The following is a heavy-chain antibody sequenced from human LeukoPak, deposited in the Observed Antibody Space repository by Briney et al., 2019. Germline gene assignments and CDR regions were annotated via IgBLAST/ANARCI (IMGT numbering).Heavy chain of an antibody. V-gene: IGHV1-69*01. CDR3: ARHRLHRIYYDSSGYYHDALDI. CDR2: IIPIFGTA. CDR1: GGTFSSYA. J-gene: IGHJ3*02. D-gene: IGHD3-22*01. Sequence: SVKVSCKASGGTFSSYAISWVRQAPGQGLEWMGGIIPIFGTANYAQKFQGRVTITADESTSTAYMELRSPRSDDTAVYYCARHRLHRIYYDSSGYYHDALDIWGQGTMITVSS.